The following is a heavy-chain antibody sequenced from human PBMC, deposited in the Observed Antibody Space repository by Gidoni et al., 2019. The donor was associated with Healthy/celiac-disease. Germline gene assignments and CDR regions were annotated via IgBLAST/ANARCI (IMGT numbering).Heavy chain of an antibody. D-gene: IGHD2-2*01. CDR3: TTLYCSSTSCYYFDY. CDR1: GFTFSNAW. CDR2: IKSKTDGGTT. J-gene: IGHJ4*02. Sequence: EVQLVESGGGLVKPGGSLRLSCAASGFTFSNAWMSWVRQAPGKGLEWGGRIKSKTDGGTTDYAAPVKGRFTISRDDSKNTLYLQMNSLKTEDTAVYYCTTLYCSSTSCYYFDYWGQGTLVTVSS. V-gene: IGHV3-15*01.